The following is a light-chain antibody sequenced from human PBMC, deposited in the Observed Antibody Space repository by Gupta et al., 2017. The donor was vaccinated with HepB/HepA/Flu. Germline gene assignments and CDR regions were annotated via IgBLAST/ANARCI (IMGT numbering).Light chain of an antibody. Sequence: DIQMTQSPPSLSASVGDRVTITCRAGQDIRNYLNWYQQKPGKAPKLLVYAASSLQNGVPSRFRGSGSGTDFTLTISRLQPEDFATYYWQQTYSSYTFGQGTRLEIK. CDR2: AAS. J-gene: IGKJ5*01. CDR3: QQTYSSYT. CDR1: QDIRNY. V-gene: IGKV1-39*01.